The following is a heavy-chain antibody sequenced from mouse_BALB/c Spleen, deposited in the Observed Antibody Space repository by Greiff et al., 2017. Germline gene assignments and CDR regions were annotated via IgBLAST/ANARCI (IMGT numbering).Heavy chain of an antibody. CDR3: ARSYYRYDGFAY. D-gene: IGHD2-14*01. J-gene: IGHJ3*01. Sequence: EVKLVESGGGLVQPGGSRKLSCAASGFTFSSFGMHWVRQAPEKGLEWVAYISSGSSTIYYADTVKGRFTISRDNPKNTLFLQMTSLRSEATAMYYCARSYYRYDGFAYWGQGTLVTVSA. V-gene: IGHV5-17*02. CDR1: GFTFSSFG. CDR2: ISSGSSTI.